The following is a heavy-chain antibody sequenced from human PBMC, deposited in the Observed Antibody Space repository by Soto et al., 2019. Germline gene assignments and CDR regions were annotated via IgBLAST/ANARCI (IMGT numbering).Heavy chain of an antibody. CDR3: ARLKGSITSVGVVKAPYYMDV. D-gene: IGHD3-3*01. CDR1: GYSFTSYW. J-gene: IGHJ6*03. CDR2: IYPGDSDT. Sequence: PGESLKISCKGSGYSFTSYWIGWVRQMPGKGLEWMGIIYPGDSDTRYSPSFQGQVTISADKSISTAYLQWSSLKASDTAMYYCARLKGSITSVGVVKAPYYMDVWGKXTTVTVSS. V-gene: IGHV5-51*01.